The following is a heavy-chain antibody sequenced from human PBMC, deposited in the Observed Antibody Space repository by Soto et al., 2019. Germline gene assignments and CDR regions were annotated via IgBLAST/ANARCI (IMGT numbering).Heavy chain of an antibody. CDR2: LSWNSGSI. D-gene: IGHD3-16*01. CDR3: VKGNYGPFDY. CDR1: GFTFHDYA. V-gene: IGHV3-9*01. J-gene: IGHJ4*02. Sequence: EVQLVESGGALVEPGRSLRLSCVASGFTFHDYAMHWVRQAPGKGLEWVSTLSWNSGSIGYADSVKGRFTISRDNAKNSLYLQMNSLTVEDTALYYCVKGNYGPFDYWGQGTLVTVSS.